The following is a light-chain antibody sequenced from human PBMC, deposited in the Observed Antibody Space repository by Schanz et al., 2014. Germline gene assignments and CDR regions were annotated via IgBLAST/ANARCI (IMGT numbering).Light chain of an antibody. CDR1: QSVFNNY. CDR2: GAS. J-gene: IGKJ1*01. V-gene: IGKV3-20*01. CDR3: QQFGSSPWT. Sequence: EIVLTQSPGTLSLSLGEGATLSCRASQSVFNNYLAWFQQKPGQAPRLLIFGASSRATGVPDRFSASGSGTDFTLTISKLEPEDFAVYYCQQFGSSPWTFGQGTRVEI.